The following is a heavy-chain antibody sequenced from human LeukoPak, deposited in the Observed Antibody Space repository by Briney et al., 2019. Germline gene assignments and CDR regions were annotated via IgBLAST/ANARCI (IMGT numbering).Heavy chain of an antibody. CDR1: DGSISDYY. D-gene: IGHD1-26*01. V-gene: IGHV4-4*07. CDR3: ARYREAYDHYPHALDL. CDR2: IYTSGTT. Sequence: SETLSLTCTVSDGSISDYYWSWIRQPAGKGLEWIGRIYTSGTTHYNPSLNSRVTMSVDTSKNQSSLKLNSATAADTAVYYCARYREAYDHYPHALDLWGQGTMVTVSS. J-gene: IGHJ3*01.